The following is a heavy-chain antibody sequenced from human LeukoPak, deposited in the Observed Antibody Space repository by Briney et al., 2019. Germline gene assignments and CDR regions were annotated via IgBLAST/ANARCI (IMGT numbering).Heavy chain of an antibody. Sequence: PGGSLRLSCAASGFTFSSYAMSWVRQDPGKGLEWVAAISTSGGSTYYPDSVKGRFTISRDNSKNTLYLQMNSLRAEDTAVYYCAIERGEVATWLFLHDYWGQGTLVTVSS. D-gene: IGHD5-24*01. CDR2: ISTSGGST. J-gene: IGHJ4*02. CDR3: AIERGEVATWLFLHDY. CDR1: GFTFSSYA. V-gene: IGHV3-23*01.